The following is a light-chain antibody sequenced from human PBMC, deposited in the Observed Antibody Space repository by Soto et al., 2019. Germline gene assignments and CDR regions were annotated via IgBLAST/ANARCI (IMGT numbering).Light chain of an antibody. J-gene: IGKJ1*01. CDR2: GAS. V-gene: IGKV3-15*01. CDR3: QQYSNWPVT. CDR1: QSVSSN. Sequence: EIVMTQSPATLSVSPGERASLSCRASQSVSSNLAWYQQKPGQSPRLLVYGASGRAAGLPARFSGSGFGTEFTLTISGLLAEDFAVYYCQQYSNWPVTFGQGTKVDIK.